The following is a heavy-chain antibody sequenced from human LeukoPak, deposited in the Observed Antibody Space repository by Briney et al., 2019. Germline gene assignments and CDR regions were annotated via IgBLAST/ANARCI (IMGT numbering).Heavy chain of an antibody. CDR1: GGSISSYY. D-gene: IGHD6-13*01. CDR2: IYYSGST. J-gene: IGHJ4*02. CDR3: ARHTGYSSSWLTFDY. V-gene: IGHV4-59*08. Sequence: PSGTLSLTCTVSGGSISSYYWSWIRQPPGKGLEWIGYIYYSGSTNYNPSLKSRVTISVDTSKNQFSLKLSSVTAADAAVYYCARHTGYSSSWLTFDYWGQGTLVTVSS.